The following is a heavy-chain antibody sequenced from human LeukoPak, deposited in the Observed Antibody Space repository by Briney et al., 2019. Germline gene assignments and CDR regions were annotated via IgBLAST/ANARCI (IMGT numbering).Heavy chain of an antibody. D-gene: IGHD6-13*01. J-gene: IGHJ6*03. CDR2: ISYDGSNK. Sequence: GGSLRLSCAASGFTFSGYAMHWVRQAPGKGLEWVAVISYDGSNKYYADSVKGRFTISRDNSKNTLYLQMNSLRAEDTAVYYCARAKGRAGTYYYYYMDVWGKGTTVTVSS. V-gene: IGHV3-30*04. CDR3: ARAKGRAGTYYYYYMDV. CDR1: GFTFSGYA.